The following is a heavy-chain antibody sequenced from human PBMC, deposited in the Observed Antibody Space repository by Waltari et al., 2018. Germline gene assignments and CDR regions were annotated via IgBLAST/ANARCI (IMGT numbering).Heavy chain of an antibody. V-gene: IGHV4-61*09. J-gene: IGHJ4*02. CDR1: GGSISSGRYH. CDR2: IYTIGST. Sequence: QVQLQESGPGLVKPSQTLSLTCTVSGGSISSGRYHWSWIRQPAGKGLEWIGYIYTIGSTNYNPSLKSRVTISVDTSKNQFSLKLSSVTAADTAVYYCARYYCGGDCYVDYWGQGTLVTVSS. CDR3: ARYYCGGDCYVDY. D-gene: IGHD2-21*01.